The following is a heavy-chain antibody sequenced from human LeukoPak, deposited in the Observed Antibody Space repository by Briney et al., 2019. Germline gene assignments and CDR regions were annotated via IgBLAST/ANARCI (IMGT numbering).Heavy chain of an antibody. J-gene: IGHJ1*01. CDR2: VSGSGRGT. D-gene: IGHD5-18*01. Sequence: GGSLRLSCATSGFSISSYAMSWVRQAPGKGLEWVAIVSGSGRGTYYADSVKDRFTVSRDFFTSTLYLNMTRLRAEDTAVYYCAKVYRGYSYGYEAEYFQHWGQGTLVTVSS. CDR3: AKVYRGYSYGYEAEYFQH. CDR1: GFSISSYA. V-gene: IGHV3-23*01.